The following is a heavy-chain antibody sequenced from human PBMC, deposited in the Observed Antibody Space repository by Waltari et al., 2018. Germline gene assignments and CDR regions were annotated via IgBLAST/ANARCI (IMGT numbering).Heavy chain of an antibody. J-gene: IGHJ6*02. CDR2: ISDSGTST. CDR1: GLVFSDYA. CDR3: AKHLRGTYIYNTYGMDV. V-gene: IGHV3-23*01. D-gene: IGHD3-16*01. Sequence: EVQLLESGGGLVQAGGSLRLSCAASGLVFSDYAMSWVRQAPGKGLEWVSGISDSGTSTYYVDSLQGLATISRDNTKQTLFLELHNLRVEDTAVYYCAKHLRGTYIYNTYGMDVWGQGTTVTVSS.